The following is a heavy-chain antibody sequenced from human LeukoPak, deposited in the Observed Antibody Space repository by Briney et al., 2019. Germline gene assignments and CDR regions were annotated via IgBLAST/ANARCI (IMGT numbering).Heavy chain of an antibody. Sequence: SETLSLTCTVSGGSISSGSYYWSWIRQPAGKGLEWIGRIYTSGSTNYNPSLKSRVTISVDTSKNQFSLKLSPVTAADTAVYYCARVEEGYGSGRRENYYYYYMDVWGKGTTVTISS. CDR1: GGSISSGSYY. CDR2: IYTSGST. V-gene: IGHV4-61*02. D-gene: IGHD3-10*01. J-gene: IGHJ6*03. CDR3: ARVEEGYGSGRRENYYYYYMDV.